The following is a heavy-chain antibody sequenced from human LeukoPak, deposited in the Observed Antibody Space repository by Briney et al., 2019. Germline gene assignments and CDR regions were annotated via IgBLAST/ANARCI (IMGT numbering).Heavy chain of an antibody. CDR2: INAGNGNT. D-gene: IGHD6-19*01. CDR1: GYTFTSYA. V-gene: IGHV1-3*01. Sequence: GASVKVSCKASGYTFTSYAMHWVRQAPGQRLEWMGWINAGNGNTKYSQKFQGRVTITRDTSASTAYTELSSLRSEDTAVYYCARYGDIAVAGTSRAFGYWGQGTLVTVSS. J-gene: IGHJ4*02. CDR3: ARYGDIAVAGTSRAFGY.